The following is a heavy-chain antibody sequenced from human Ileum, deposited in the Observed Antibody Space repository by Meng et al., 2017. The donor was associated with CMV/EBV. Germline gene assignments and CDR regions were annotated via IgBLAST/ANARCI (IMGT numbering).Heavy chain of an antibody. J-gene: IGHJ5*02. V-gene: IGHV3-23*01. CDR2: ISCSGGTT. CDR1: GFIFSRYI. D-gene: IGHD3-10*01. CDR3: AKNDGAFDP. Sequence: LRLYCAASGFIFSRYIMYRVRQAPGKGREWVSAISCSGGTTYYADSVKGRFTISRDNSKNTLYLQMNSLRAEDTAIYYCAKNDGAFDPWGQGTLVTVSS.